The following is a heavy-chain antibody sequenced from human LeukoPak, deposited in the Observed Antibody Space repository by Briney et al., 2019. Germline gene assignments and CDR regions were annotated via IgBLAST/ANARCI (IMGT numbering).Heavy chain of an antibody. CDR2: ISGSGGST. CDR3: AKVVGLSPRSFSLEY. Sequence: PGGSLRLSCAASGFTFSSYAMSWVRQAPGKGLEWASAISGSGGSTYYADSVKGRFTISRDNSKNTVYLQMDSLRAEDTAIYYCAKVVGLSPRSFSLEYWGQGTLVTVSS. D-gene: IGHD6-6*01. V-gene: IGHV3-23*01. CDR1: GFTFSSYA. J-gene: IGHJ4*02.